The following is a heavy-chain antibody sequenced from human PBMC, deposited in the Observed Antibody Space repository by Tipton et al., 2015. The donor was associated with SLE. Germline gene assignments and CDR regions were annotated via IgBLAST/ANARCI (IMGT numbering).Heavy chain of an antibody. CDR2: INHSGST. Sequence: TLSLTCAVYGGSFSGYYWSWIRQPPGKGLEWIGEINHSGSTNYNPSLKSRVTISVDTSKNQFSLKLSSVTAADTAVYYCARHSGSQKDFDYWGQGTLVTVSS. CDR3: ARHSGSQKDFDY. J-gene: IGHJ4*02. CDR1: GGSFSGYY. V-gene: IGHV4-34*01. D-gene: IGHD1-26*01.